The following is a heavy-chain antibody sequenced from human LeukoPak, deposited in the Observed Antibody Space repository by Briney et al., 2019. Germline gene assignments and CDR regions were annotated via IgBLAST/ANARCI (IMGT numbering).Heavy chain of an antibody. D-gene: IGHD6-19*01. CDR2: ISDSGGST. CDR3: AKDLSRAVAADWFDP. Sequence: GGSLRLSCAASGFTLSNYDMSWVRQAPGKGVDWVSSISDSGGSTSYADSVKGRFTISRDTCTNTLYLQMTSLRAAHTAVYYCAKDLSRAVAADWFDPWDQGSLVTVSS. CDR1: GFTLSNYD. V-gene: IGHV3-23*01. J-gene: IGHJ5*02.